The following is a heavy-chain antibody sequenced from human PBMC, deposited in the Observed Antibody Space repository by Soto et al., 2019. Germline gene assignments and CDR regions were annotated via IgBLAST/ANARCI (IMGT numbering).Heavy chain of an antibody. D-gene: IGHD3-3*01. Sequence: QLSQSGGGVIHPGGSLRLSCAGSGFTFENYAMTWVRQAPGQGLEWVSGISGSGRSSFYADFAKGRFTISRDNANLYHELQNLRGEDKGLYFCAKKKRFLEWDRNPFDVWGQGTLVTVSS. CDR2: ISGSGRSS. V-gene: IGHV3-23*01. CDR1: GFTFENYA. CDR3: AKKKRFLEWDRNPFDV. J-gene: IGHJ3*01.